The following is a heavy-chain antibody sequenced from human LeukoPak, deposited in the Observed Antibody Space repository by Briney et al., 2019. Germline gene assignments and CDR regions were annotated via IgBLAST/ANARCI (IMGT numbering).Heavy chain of an antibody. CDR2: INHSGST. Sequence: SETLSLTCAVYGGSFSGYYWSWIRQPLGKGLEWIGEINHSGSTNYNPSLKSRVTISVDTSKNQFSLKLSSVTAADTAVYYCARDSPFEWAVFGDSFDIWGQGTVVAVSS. CDR3: ARDSPFEWAVFGDSFDI. D-gene: IGHD3-3*01. V-gene: IGHV4-34*01. CDR1: GGSFSGYY. J-gene: IGHJ3*02.